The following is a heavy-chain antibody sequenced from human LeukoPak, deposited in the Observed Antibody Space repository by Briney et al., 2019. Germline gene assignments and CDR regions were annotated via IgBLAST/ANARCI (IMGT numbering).Heavy chain of an antibody. V-gene: IGHV3-23*01. J-gene: IGHJ4*02. CDR2: ISGSGDST. Sequence: PGGSLRLSCAASGFTFSSYWMSWVRQAPGKGLEWVSGISGSGDSTFYADSLKGRFTIFRDNSKNTLFLQMNSLRAEDTAVYYCAKDGPYYYDSSGSDYWGQGTLVTVSS. CDR3: AKDGPYYYDSSGSDY. CDR1: GFTFSSYW. D-gene: IGHD3-22*01.